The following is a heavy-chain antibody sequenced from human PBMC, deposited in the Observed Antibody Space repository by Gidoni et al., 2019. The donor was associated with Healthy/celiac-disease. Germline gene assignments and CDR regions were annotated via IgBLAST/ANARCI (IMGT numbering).Heavy chain of an antibody. J-gene: IGHJ6*03. D-gene: IGHD1-26*01. CDR1: GFTFSNAW. Sequence: EVQLVESGGGLVKPGGSLRLSCAASGFTFSNAWMRWVRQAPGKGLEWVGRIKSKTDGGTTDYAAPVKGRFTISRDDSKNTLYLQMNSLKTEDTAVYYCTTDLTYSGSSRGYYYYYMDVWGKGTTVTVSS. V-gene: IGHV3-15*01. CDR2: IKSKTDGGTT. CDR3: TTDLTYSGSSRGYYYYYMDV.